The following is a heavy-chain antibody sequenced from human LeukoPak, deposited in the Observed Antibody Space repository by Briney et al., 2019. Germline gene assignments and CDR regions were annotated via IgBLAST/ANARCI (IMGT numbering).Heavy chain of an antibody. J-gene: IGHJ4*02. Sequence: GGSLRLSCAASGFTFSSYWMHWVRQVPVKGLVWVARINPGGSSITYADSVKGRFTISRDNAKNTLYLQMDSLRAEDTGVYYCARSNQADDYWGQGTLVTVSS. CDR1: GFTFSSYW. D-gene: IGHD1-14*01. V-gene: IGHV3-74*01. CDR2: INPGGSSI. CDR3: ARSNQADDY.